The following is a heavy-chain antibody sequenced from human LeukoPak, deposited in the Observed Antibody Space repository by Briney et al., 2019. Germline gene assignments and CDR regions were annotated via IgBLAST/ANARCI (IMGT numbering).Heavy chain of an antibody. Sequence: ASVKVSCKASGYTFTSYDINWVRQATGQGLEWMGWMNPNSGNTGYAQKFQGRVTITRNTSISTAYMELSSLRSEDTAVYYCAATLWFGELSRRRATYWGQGTLVTVSS. CDR3: AATLWFGELSRRRATY. CDR2: MNPNSGNT. J-gene: IGHJ4*02. V-gene: IGHV1-8*03. CDR1: GYTFTSYD. D-gene: IGHD3-10*01.